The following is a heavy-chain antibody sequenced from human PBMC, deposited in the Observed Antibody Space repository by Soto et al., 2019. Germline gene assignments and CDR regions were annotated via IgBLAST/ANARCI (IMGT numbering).Heavy chain of an antibody. J-gene: IGHJ6*02. D-gene: IGHD2-2*02. Sequence: PGGSLRLSCAAAGFTFRNYAMSWVRQAPGEGLEWGSAISRSGGTSYYADSVKGRFTISRDNAKNTLYLQMDNLRDEDTAVYYCARRDCSAAGCYIHYYYGMDVWGQGTTVTVSS. CDR3: ARRDCSAAGCYIHYYYGMDV. CDR1: GFTFRNYA. V-gene: IGHV3-23*01. CDR2: ISRSGGTS.